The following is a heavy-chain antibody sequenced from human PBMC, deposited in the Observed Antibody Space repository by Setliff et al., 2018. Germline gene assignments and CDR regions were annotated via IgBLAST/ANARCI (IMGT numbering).Heavy chain of an antibody. J-gene: IGHJ4*02. D-gene: IGHD3-10*01. CDR3: ARSLGSGSYYNSRPFYSDY. CDR2: IYYSGNT. V-gene: IGHV4-30-4*08. CDR1: GCSMIGGHYY. Sequence: LSLTCTVSGCSMIGGHYYWSWIRQLPGKGLEWIAYIYYSGNTYYTPSLKSRVTISGDTSKNQFSLKLTSVTAADTAVYFCARSLGSGSYYNSRPFYSDYWGQGTLVTVSS.